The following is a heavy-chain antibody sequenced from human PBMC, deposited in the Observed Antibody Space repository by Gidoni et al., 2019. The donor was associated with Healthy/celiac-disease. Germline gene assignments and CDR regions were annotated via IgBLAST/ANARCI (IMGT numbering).Heavy chain of an antibody. CDR2: INHSGST. V-gene: IGHV4-34*01. Sequence: QVQLQQWGAGLLKPSETLSLTCAVYGGSFSGYYWSWIRQPPGKGLEWIGEINHSGSTNYNPSLKSRVTISVDTSKNQFSLKLSSVTAADTAVYYCARGQYSSGWGGDYWGQGTLVTVSS. D-gene: IGHD6-19*01. J-gene: IGHJ4*02. CDR3: ARGQYSSGWGGDY. CDR1: GGSFSGYY.